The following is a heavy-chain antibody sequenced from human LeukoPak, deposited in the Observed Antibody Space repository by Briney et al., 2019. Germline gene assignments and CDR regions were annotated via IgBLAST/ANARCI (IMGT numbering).Heavy chain of an antibody. V-gene: IGHV3-11*01. CDR2: ISSSGSTI. D-gene: IGHD3-22*01. CDR3: ARVQPHYYDSSGYPPDY. CDR1: GFTFSDYY. Sequence: KPGGSLRLSCAASGFTFSDYYVSWIRQAPGKGLEWVSYISSSGSTIYYADSVKGRFTISRDNAKNSLYLQMNSLRAEDTAVYYCARVQPHYYDSSGYPPDYWGQGTLVTVSS. J-gene: IGHJ4*02.